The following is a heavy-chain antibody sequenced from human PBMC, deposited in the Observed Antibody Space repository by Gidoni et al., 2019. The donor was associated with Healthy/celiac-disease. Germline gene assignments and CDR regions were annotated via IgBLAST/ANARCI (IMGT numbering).Heavy chain of an antibody. CDR3: AKDREGIAVAFDY. D-gene: IGHD6-19*01. Sequence: VAPFESWGSLVQPGGSLETLFCAFWFPFSSYAMSWVRQAPGKGLEWVSAISGSGGSTYYADSVKGRFTISRDNSKNTLYLQMNSLRAEDTAVYYCAKDREGIAVAFDYWGQGTLVTVSS. CDR1: FPFSSYA. CDR2: ISGSGGST. V-gene: IGHV3-23*01. J-gene: IGHJ4*02.